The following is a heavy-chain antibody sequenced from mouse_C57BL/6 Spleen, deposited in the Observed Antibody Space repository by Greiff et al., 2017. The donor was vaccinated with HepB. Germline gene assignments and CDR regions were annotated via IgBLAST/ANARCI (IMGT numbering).Heavy chain of an antibody. CDR3: ARKSNEGSMDY. D-gene: IGHD2-5*01. Sequence: EVMLVESGGGLVKPGGSLKLSCAASGFTFSDYGMHWVRQAPEKGLEWVAYISSGSSTIYYADKVKGRFTIARDNAKNTLFLQMTSLRSEDTAMYYCARKSNEGSMDYWGQGTSVTVSS. CDR2: ISSGSSTI. V-gene: IGHV5-17*01. CDR1: GFTFSDYG. J-gene: IGHJ4*01.